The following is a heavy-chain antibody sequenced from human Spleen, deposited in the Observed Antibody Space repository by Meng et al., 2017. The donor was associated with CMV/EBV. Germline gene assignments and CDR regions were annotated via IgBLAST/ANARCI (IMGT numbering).Heavy chain of an antibody. CDR2: IRFDGSYQ. CDR3: ANEQDYGARDY. J-gene: IGHJ4*02. V-gene: IGHV3-30*02. CDR1: GFTFSIYG. D-gene: IGHD4-17*01. Sequence: GESLKISCAASGFTFSIYGMHWVRQAPGMGLEWVAFIRFDGSYQYYADSVKGRFTISRDNSKNTLYLQMNSLRAEDTAVYYCANEQDYGARDYWGQGTLVTVSS.